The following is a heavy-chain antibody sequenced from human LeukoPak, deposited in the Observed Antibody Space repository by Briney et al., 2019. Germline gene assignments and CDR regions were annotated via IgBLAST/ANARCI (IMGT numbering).Heavy chain of an antibody. V-gene: IGHV3-30*18. CDR1: GFTFRSSG. Sequence: PGGSLRLSCAASGFTFRSSGMHRVRQAPGKGLEWVAGISSDGSDQYYGDSVKGRFTISRDNPKSTLYLQMNSLRAEDTAVYYCAKYGSGNYILFYGMDVWGQGTTVTVSS. J-gene: IGHJ6*02. D-gene: IGHD4-23*01. CDR2: ISSDGSDQ. CDR3: AKYGSGNYILFYGMDV.